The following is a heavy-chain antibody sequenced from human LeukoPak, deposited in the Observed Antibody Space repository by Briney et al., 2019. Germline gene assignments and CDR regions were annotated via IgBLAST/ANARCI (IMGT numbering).Heavy chain of an antibody. CDR3: AKSRGESRGASNY. Sequence: SGGSLRLSCAASGFTFSSYAMSWVRQAPGKGLEWVSAISGSGGSTYYADSVKGRFTISRDSSKNTLYLQMNSLRAEDTAVYYCAKSRGESRGASNYWGQGTLVTVSS. J-gene: IGHJ4*02. V-gene: IGHV3-23*01. D-gene: IGHD1-26*01. CDR2: ISGSGGST. CDR1: GFTFSSYA.